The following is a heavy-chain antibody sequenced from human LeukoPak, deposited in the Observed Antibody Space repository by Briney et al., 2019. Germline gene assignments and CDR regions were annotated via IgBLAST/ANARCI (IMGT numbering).Heavy chain of an antibody. CDR2: IYHSGST. Sequence: PSETLSLTCTVSGGYIGSYYWTWIRQPPGKGLEWIGYIYHSGSTNYNPSLKSRVTISVDPSKNQFSLKLRSVTAADTAVYYCARANILTSITSWGQGTMVTVSS. D-gene: IGHD3-9*01. V-gene: IGHV4-59*01. CDR1: GGYIGSYY. CDR3: ARANILTSITS. J-gene: IGHJ3*01.